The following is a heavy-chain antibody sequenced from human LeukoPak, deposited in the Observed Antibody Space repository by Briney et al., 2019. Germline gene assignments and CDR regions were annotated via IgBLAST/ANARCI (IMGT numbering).Heavy chain of an antibody. V-gene: IGHV3-30-3*01. CDR3: ARSRGHQNRGAAAPGHYYYYGMDV. J-gene: IGHJ6*02. CDR1: GFTFSSYA. CDR2: ISYDGSNK. D-gene: IGHD6-13*01. Sequence: GGSLRLSCAASGFTFSSYAMHWVRQAPGKGLEWVAVISYDGSNKYYADSVKGRFTISRDNSKNTLYLQMNSLRAEDTAVYYCARSRGHQNRGAAAPGHYYYYGMDVWGQGTTVTVSS.